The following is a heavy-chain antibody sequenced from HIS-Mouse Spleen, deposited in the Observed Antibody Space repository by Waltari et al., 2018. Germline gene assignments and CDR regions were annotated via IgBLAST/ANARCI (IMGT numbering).Heavy chain of an antibody. V-gene: IGHV4-34*01. CDR2: INHSGST. Sequence: QVQLQQWGAGLLKPSETLSLTCAVYGGSFSGYYWSWIRQPPGKGLEWIGEINHSGSTNYNPSLKSRVTISVDTSKNQFSLKLSSVTAADTAVYYCARGRDSGSYYFDYWGQGTLVTGSS. CDR1: GGSFSGYY. J-gene: IGHJ4*02. CDR3: ARGRDSGSYYFDY. D-gene: IGHD1-26*01.